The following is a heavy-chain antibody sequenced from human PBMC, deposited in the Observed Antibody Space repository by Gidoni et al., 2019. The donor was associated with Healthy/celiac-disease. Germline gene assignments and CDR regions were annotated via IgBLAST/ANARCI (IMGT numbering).Heavy chain of an antibody. CDR1: GGSISSYY. CDR3: ARAGRDYYDSSGLYYFDY. J-gene: IGHJ4*02. D-gene: IGHD3-22*01. CDR2: IYYSGST. V-gene: IGHV4-59*01. Sequence: QVQLQESGPGLVKPSETLSLTCTVSGGSISSYYWSWIRQPPGKGLEWIGYIYYSGSTNYNPSLKSRVTISVDTSKNQFSLKLSSVTAADTAVYYCARAGRDYYDSSGLYYFDYWGQGTLVTVSS.